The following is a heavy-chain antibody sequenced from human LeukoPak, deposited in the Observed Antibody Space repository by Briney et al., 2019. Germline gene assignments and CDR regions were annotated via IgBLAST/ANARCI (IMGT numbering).Heavy chain of an antibody. CDR2: IRYDGSNK. J-gene: IGHJ4*02. CDR3: ARDIMVRGVGEFDY. D-gene: IGHD3-10*01. CDR1: GFTFSSYV. Sequence: GGSLRLSCAASGFTFSSYVMHWVRQAPGKGLEWVAFIRYDGSNKYYSDSVKGRFTISRDNSKNTLYLQMNSLRAEDTAVYYCARDIMVRGVGEFDYWGQGTLVTVSS. V-gene: IGHV3-30*02.